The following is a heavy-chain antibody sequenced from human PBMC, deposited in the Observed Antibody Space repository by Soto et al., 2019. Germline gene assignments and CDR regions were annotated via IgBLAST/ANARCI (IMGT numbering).Heavy chain of an antibody. J-gene: IGHJ5*02. Sequence: SETLSLTCTVSGGSISSYYWSWIRQPPGKGLEWIGYIYYSGSTNYNPSLKSRVTISVDTSKNQFSLKLSSVTAADTAVYYCARSIAAAGTVDWFDPWGRGTLVTVSS. V-gene: IGHV4-59*01. CDR1: GGSISSYY. D-gene: IGHD6-13*01. CDR3: ARSIAAAGTVDWFDP. CDR2: IYYSGST.